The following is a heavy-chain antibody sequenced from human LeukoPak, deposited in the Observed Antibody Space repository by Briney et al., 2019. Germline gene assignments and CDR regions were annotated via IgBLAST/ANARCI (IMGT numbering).Heavy chain of an antibody. J-gene: IGHJ4*02. CDR2: ISSSSSTI. Sequence: GGSLRLSCAASGFTFSSYSMNWVRQAPGKGLEWVSYISSSSSTIYYADSVKGRFTISRDNAKNSLYLQMNSLRAEDTAVYYCARREAAAGKGRPFDYWGQGTLVTVSS. D-gene: IGHD6-13*01. CDR3: ARREAAAGKGRPFDY. CDR1: GFTFSSYS. V-gene: IGHV3-48*04.